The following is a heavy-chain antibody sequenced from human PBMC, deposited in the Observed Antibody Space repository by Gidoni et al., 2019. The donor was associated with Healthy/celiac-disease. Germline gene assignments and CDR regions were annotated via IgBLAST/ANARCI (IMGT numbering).Heavy chain of an antibody. J-gene: IGHJ4*02. CDR1: GGTFSSYT. CDR2: IIPILGIA. Sequence: QVQLVQSGAEVKKPGSSVKVSCKASGGTFSSYTLSWVRQAPGQGLEWMGRIIPILGIANYAQKFQGRVTITADKSTSTAYMELSSLRSEDTAVYYCASLPAYCSSTSCYHIGFDFDYWGQGTLVTVSS. V-gene: IGHV1-69*02. CDR3: ASLPAYCSSTSCYHIGFDFDY. D-gene: IGHD2-2*01.